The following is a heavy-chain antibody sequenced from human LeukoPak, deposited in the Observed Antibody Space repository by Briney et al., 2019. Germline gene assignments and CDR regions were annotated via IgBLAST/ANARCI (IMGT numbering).Heavy chain of an antibody. J-gene: IGHJ4*02. CDR2: IWYGGSNK. V-gene: IGHV3-30*02. D-gene: IGHD6-19*01. Sequence: GGSLRLSCAASGFTFSSYGMHWVRQAPGKGLEWVAVIWYGGSNKYYADSVKGRFTISRDNSKNTLYLQMNSLRAEDTAVYYCAKVHSVAGFDYWGQGTLVTVSS. CDR3: AKVHSVAGFDY. CDR1: GFTFSSYG.